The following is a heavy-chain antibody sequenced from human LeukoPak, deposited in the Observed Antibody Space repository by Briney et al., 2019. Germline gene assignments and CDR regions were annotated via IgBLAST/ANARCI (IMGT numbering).Heavy chain of an antibody. CDR1: GFTFSSYW. Sequence: GGSLRLSCAASGFTFSSYWMSWVRQAPGKGLEWVANIKQGGSEKYYLDSVRGRFTISRDNAKNSLYLQMNSLSAEDTAMYYCARATSGWFFDSWGQGALVTVSS. CDR2: IKQGGSEK. D-gene: IGHD6-19*01. J-gene: IGHJ4*02. CDR3: ARATSGWFFDS. V-gene: IGHV3-7*01.